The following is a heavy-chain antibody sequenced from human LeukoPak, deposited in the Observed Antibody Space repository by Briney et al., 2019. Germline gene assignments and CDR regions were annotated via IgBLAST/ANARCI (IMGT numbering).Heavy chain of an antibody. CDR3: ARVVGHLVRLDQLLQLNWFDP. D-gene: IGHD2-2*01. CDR2: ISAYNGNT. Sequence: ASVKVSCKASGYTFTSYGISWVRQAPGQGLEWMGWISAYNGNTNYAQKLQGRVTMTTDTSTSTAYMELRSLRSDDTAVYYCARVVGHLVRLDQLLQLNWFDPWGQGTLVTVSS. CDR1: GYTFTSYG. V-gene: IGHV1-18*01. J-gene: IGHJ5*02.